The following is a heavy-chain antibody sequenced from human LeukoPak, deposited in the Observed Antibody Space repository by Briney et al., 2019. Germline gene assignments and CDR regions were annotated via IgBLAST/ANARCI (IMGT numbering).Heavy chain of an antibody. J-gene: IGHJ4*02. CDR3: ARRSGVLDSRDSRYYFDH. CDR1: GGSISSHY. D-gene: IGHD3-22*01. CDR2: IYYSGST. V-gene: IGHV4-59*11. Sequence: SETLSLTCIVSGGSISSHYWSWIRQPPGKGLEYIGYIYYSGSTDYNPSLKSRVTISLDTSINQFSLNLTSVTAADTAVYYCARRSGVLDSRDSRYYFDHWGQGTLVTVSS.